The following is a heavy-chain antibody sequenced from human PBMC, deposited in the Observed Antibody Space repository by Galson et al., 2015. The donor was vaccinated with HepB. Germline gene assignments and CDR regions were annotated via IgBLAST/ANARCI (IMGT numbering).Heavy chain of an antibody. CDR3: ARARYSSSPPDY. D-gene: IGHD6-19*01. CDR2: ISAYSGNT. Sequence: SVKVSCKASGYTFAKYGISWVRQAPGQGLEWMGWISAYSGNTNYAQKAQGRVTMTTDTSTNTAYMELTSLRSDDTAVYYCARARYSSSPPDYWGQGTLVTVSS. CDR1: GYTFAKYG. V-gene: IGHV1-18*01. J-gene: IGHJ4*02.